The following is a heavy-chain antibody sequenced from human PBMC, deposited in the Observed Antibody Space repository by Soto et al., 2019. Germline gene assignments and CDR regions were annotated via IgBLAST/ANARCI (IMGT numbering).Heavy chain of an antibody. CDR3: ARGGADYGDYAYWKY. CDR1: GYTFTSYG. D-gene: IGHD4-17*01. J-gene: IGHJ4*02. Sequence: QVQLLQSGAEVKKPGASVKVSCKASGYTFTSYGISWVRQAPGQGLEWMGWISAYSGNTNYAQKLQDRVTMTTDTSTSTAYMELRSLRSDDTAVYYCARGGADYGDYAYWKYWGQGTLVTVSS. V-gene: IGHV1-18*01. CDR2: ISAYSGNT.